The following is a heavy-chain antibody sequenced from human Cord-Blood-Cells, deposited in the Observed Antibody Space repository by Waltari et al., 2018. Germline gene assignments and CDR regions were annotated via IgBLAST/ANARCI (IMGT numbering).Heavy chain of an antibody. V-gene: IGHV1-2*02. D-gene: IGHD6-6*01. CDR1: GYTFTGYY. J-gene: IGHJ3*02. CDR2: INPNSGGT. CDR3: ARGQARIAARPDAFDI. Sequence: QVQLVQSGAEVKKPGASVKVSCKAYGYTFTGYYMHWVRHAPGQGLEGMGWINPNSGGTNYAQKFQGRVTMTRDTSISTAYMELSRLRSDDTAVYYCARGQARIAARPDAFDIWGQGTMVTVSS.